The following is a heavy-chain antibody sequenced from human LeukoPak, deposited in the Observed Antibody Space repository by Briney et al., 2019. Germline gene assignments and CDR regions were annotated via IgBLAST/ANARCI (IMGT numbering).Heavy chain of an antibody. CDR1: GYTFTNYG. D-gene: IGHD3-16*01. CDR2: ISTYNGNT. CDR3: AENDYDY. Sequence: ASVKVSCKASGYTFTNYGITWVRQTPGQGLEWMGWISTYNGNTNYAQKLQGRVTMTTDTSTSTAYMELRSLRSDDTAVYYCAENDYDYWGQGTLVTVSS. V-gene: IGHV1-18*01. J-gene: IGHJ4*02.